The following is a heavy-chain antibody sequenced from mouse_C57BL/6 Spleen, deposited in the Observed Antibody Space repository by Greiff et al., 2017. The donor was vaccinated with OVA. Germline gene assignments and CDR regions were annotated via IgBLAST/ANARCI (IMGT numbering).Heavy chain of an antibody. D-gene: IGHD1-1*01. CDR1: GYTFTSYW. V-gene: IGHV1-55*01. CDR3: AIYPFYYYGSSDAMDY. CDR2: IYPGSGST. J-gene: IGHJ4*01. Sequence: QVQLQQPGAELVKPGASVKMSCKASGYTFTSYWITWVKQRPGQGLEWIGDIYPGSGSTNYNEKFKSKATLTVDTSSSTAYMQLSSLTSEDSAVYYCAIYPFYYYGSSDAMDYWGQGTSVTVSS.